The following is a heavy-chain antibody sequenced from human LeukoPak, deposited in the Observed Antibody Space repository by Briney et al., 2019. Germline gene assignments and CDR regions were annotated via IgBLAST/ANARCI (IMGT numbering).Heavy chain of an antibody. CDR2: ISSDATNI. J-gene: IGHJ4*02. CDR1: GFTFSIYG. V-gene: IGHV3-21*01. Sequence: SGGSMRLSCAASGFTFSIYGMNWVRQAPGKGLEWVASISSDATNIYYTDSVKGRFTISRDNAKNSLYLQMNSLRVEDTAVYYCARDGSGSGGYWGQGTLVTVSS. CDR3: ARDGSGSGGY. D-gene: IGHD2-15*01.